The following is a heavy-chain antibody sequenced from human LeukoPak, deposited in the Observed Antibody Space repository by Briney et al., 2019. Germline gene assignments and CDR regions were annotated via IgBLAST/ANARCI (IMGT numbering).Heavy chain of an antibody. V-gene: IGHV4-34*01. Sequence: TSETLSLTCAVYGGSFSGYYWSWIRQPPGKGLEWIGEINHSGSTNYNPSLKSRVTISVDTSKNQFSLKLSSVTAADTAVYYCARRSSGWYGDLFDYWGQGTLVTVSS. CDR2: INHSGST. CDR1: GGSFSGYY. J-gene: IGHJ4*02. CDR3: ARRSSGWYGDLFDY. D-gene: IGHD6-19*01.